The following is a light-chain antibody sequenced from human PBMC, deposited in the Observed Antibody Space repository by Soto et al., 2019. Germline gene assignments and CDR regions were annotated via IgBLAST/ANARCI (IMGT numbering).Light chain of an antibody. V-gene: IGKV3-15*01. CDR3: QQYNAWPPWT. CDR1: QSVSSN. CDR2: GAS. Sequence: EIVMTQSPATLSVSPGDRATLSCRASQSVSSNLAWYQLKPGQPPRLLISGASTRATGIPARFSGSGSGPEFTLTISSLQSEDFAVYYCQQYNAWPPWTFGQGTKVEIK. J-gene: IGKJ1*01.